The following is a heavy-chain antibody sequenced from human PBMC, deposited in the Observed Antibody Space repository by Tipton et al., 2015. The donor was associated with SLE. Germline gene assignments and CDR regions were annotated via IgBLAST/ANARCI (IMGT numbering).Heavy chain of an antibody. Sequence: QSGAEVKKPGASVKVSCKASGYTFTGYYMHWVRQAPGQGLEWMGRINPNSGGTNYAQKFQGRVTMTRDTSISTAYMELSRLRSDDTAVYYCARDRQYCSSTSCYVDFDYWGQGTLVTVSS. CDR2: INPNSGGT. D-gene: IGHD2-2*01. V-gene: IGHV1-2*06. CDR1: GYTFTGYY. CDR3: ARDRQYCSSTSCYVDFDY. J-gene: IGHJ4*02.